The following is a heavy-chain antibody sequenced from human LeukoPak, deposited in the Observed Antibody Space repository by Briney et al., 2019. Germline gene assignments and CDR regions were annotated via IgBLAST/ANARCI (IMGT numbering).Heavy chain of an antibody. CDR2: ITSRDGGT. CDR3: AKDRPNYYESNGDYYRRNGDS. D-gene: IGHD3-22*01. Sequence: GSMRLSCAASGFTFSIYAMSWVRQAPGKGLEWVSSITSRDGGTFYTDPVKGRFTISRDNSKNMLYLQMNSLRAEDTAIYYCAKDRPNYYESNGDYYRRNGDSWGQGTLVTVSS. CDR1: GFTFSIYA. J-gene: IGHJ5*01. V-gene: IGHV3-23*01.